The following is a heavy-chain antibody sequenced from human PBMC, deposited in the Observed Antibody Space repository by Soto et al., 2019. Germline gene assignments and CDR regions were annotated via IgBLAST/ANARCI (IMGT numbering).Heavy chain of an antibody. CDR3: ARGRGYVYGSNFYGLDV. CDR2: INHSGTT. J-gene: IGHJ6*02. D-gene: IGHD6-25*01. Sequence: SETLSLTCGVYRGSFSGFYWSWVRQTPGGGLEWIGEINHSGTTNYNPSFQDRVTISVDKSTNNFSLKMTSETAADAAVYYCARGRGYVYGSNFYGLDVWDQGTTVTVSS. CDR1: RGSFSGFY. V-gene: IGHV4-34*01.